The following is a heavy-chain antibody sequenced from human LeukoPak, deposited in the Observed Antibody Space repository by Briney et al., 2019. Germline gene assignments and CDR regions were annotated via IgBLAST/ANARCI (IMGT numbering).Heavy chain of an antibody. V-gene: IGHV3-53*01. CDR2: IYSHGNT. J-gene: IGHJ4*02. CDR1: GVAVSDNY. CDR3: ARAPKGCTTTTCYAGGVDS. Sequence: GGSLRLSCAASGVAVSDNYMSWVRQAPGKGLEWVSVIYSHGNTFYADSVKGRFTSSRDNSMNTLYLQMNSLRAEDTAMYYCARAPKGCTTTTCYAGGVDSWGQGTQVTVSS. D-gene: IGHD2-2*01.